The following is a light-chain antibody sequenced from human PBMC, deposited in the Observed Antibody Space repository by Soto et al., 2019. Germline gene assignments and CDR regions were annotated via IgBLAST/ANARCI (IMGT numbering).Light chain of an antibody. Sequence: SYELTQPPSVSVAPGQTARITCGGNNIGSKSVHWYQQKPGQAPVLVVYDDSDRPSGIPERVSGPNSGNTATLTNSRVEAGDEADYYCQVWDSSNDPVVVFGGGTKLTVL. CDR2: DDS. CDR1: NIGSKS. J-gene: IGLJ2*01. CDR3: QVWDSSNDPVVV. V-gene: IGLV3-21*02.